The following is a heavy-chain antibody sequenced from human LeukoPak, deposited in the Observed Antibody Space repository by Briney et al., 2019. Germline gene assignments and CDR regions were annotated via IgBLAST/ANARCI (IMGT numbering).Heavy chain of an antibody. Sequence: SETLSLTCAVYGGSFSGYYWSWIRQPPGKGLEWIGEINHSGSTNYNPSLKSRVTISVDTSKNQFSLKLSSVTAADTAVYYCARGGFDWTIYRAPYYFDYWGQGTPVTVSS. CDR2: INHSGST. J-gene: IGHJ4*02. CDR1: GGSFSGYY. V-gene: IGHV4-34*01. D-gene: IGHD3-9*01. CDR3: ARGGFDWTIYRAPYYFDY.